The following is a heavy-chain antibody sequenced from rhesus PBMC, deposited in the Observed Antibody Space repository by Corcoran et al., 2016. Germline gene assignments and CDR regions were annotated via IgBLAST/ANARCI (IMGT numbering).Heavy chain of an antibody. Sequence: QVQLHQWGEGLVKPSETLSLTCAVYGGSISGYYYWSWIRQPPGKGLEWIGYIYGNTASTHYNPSLKNRVTISKDTSKNQFSLKLNSVTAADTTVYYCARDHNTMFNYWYFDLWGPGTPITISS. D-gene: IGHD3-3*01. CDR1: GGSISGYYY. CDR2: IYGNTAST. J-gene: IGHJ2*01. V-gene: IGHV4-73*01. CDR3: ARDHNTMFNYWYFDL.